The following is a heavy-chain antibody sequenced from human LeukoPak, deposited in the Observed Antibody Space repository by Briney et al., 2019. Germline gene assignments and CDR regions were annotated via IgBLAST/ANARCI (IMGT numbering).Heavy chain of an antibody. CDR3: PKIGVGANLYDAFDI. D-gene: IGHD1-26*01. CDR2: VTGGGDYT. J-gene: IGHJ3*02. Sequence: PGGSLRLSCAASGFTFSAYAMSWIRQGPGRGLEWVAAVTGGGDYTSYTDSVKGRFTISRDNSKNTLYLQMNSLRAEDTAVYYCPKIGVGANLYDAFDIWGQGTMVTVSS. CDR1: GFTFSAYA. V-gene: IGHV3-23*01.